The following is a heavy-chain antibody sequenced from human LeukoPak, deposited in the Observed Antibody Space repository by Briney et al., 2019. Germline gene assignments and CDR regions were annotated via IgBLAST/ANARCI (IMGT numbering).Heavy chain of an antibody. CDR3: ARDGSLPDY. CDR2: IISDGSST. Sequence: GGSLRLSCAASGFTFSNYWMHWVRQTPGKGLVWVSRIISDGSSTSYADSVKGRFTISRDNAKNALYLQMNSLRAEDTAVYYCARDGSLPDYWGQGTLVTVSS. V-gene: IGHV3-74*01. CDR1: GFTFSNYW. J-gene: IGHJ4*02.